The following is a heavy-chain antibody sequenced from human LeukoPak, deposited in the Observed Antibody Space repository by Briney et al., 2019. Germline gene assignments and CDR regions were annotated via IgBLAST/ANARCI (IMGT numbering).Heavy chain of an antibody. D-gene: IGHD6-13*01. J-gene: IGHJ4*02. V-gene: IGHV5-51*01. CDR3: ARLTSSWSFDY. Sequence: PGESLKISCKGSGYSFTNYWIGWVRQMPGKGLEWMGIISPDGSDTRYSPSFQGQVTISADKSITTAYLQWSSLKASDTAMYYCARLTSSWSFDYWGQGTLVTVSS. CDR1: GYSFTNYW. CDR2: ISPDGSDT.